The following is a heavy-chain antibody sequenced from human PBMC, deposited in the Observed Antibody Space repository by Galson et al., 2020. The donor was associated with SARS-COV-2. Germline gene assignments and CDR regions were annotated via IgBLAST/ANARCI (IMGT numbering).Heavy chain of an antibody. CDR1: GGSISSGSYY. D-gene: IGHD5-18*01. J-gene: IGHJ4*02. CDR3: ARGGRIQLWLNY. Sequence: SETLSLTCTVSGGSISSGSYYWSWIRQPAGKGLEWIGRIYTSGSTNYNPSLKSRVTISVDTSKNQFSLKLSSVTAADTAVYYCARGGRIQLWLNYWGQGTLVTVSS. V-gene: IGHV4-61*02. CDR2: IYTSGST.